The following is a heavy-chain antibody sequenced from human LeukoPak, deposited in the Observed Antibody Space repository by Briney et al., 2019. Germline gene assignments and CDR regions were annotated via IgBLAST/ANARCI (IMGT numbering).Heavy chain of an antibody. J-gene: IGHJ4*02. D-gene: IGHD5-18*01. V-gene: IGHV4-61*02. CDR3: AREIGLNVDTAMAAFDY. Sequence: PSETLSLTCTVSGGSISSGSYHWSWIRQPAGKGLEWIGRIYTSGSTNYNPSLKSRVTISVDTSKNQFSLKLSSVTAADTAVYYCAREIGLNVDTAMAAFDYWGQGTLVTVSS. CDR2: IYTSGST. CDR1: GGSISSGSYH.